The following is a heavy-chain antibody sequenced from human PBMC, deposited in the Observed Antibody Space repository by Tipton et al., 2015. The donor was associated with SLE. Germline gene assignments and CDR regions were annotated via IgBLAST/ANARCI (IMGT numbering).Heavy chain of an antibody. CDR2: IYTSGST. J-gene: IGHJ4*02. CDR3: ATLSAGQSTTGH. D-gene: IGHD4-17*01. V-gene: IGHV4-4*08. CDR1: GGSISSHY. Sequence: TLSLTCTVSGGSISSHYWSWIRQPPGKGLEWIGHIYTSGSTNYNPSLKSRVTISVDTSKNQYSLRLTSVTAADTAVYYCATLSAGQSTTGHWGQGTLVTVSS.